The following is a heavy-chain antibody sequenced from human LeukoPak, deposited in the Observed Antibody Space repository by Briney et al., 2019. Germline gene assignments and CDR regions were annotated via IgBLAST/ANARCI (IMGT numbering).Heavy chain of an antibody. CDR2: IIPIFGTA. CDR3: ARASSAGDSSGYHRYYFDY. D-gene: IGHD3-22*01. CDR1: GGTFSSYA. Sequence: ASVKVSCKASGGTFSSYAISWVRQAPGQGLEWMGGIIPIFGTANYAQKFQGRVTITTDESTSTAYIELSSLRSEDTAVYYCARASSAGDSSGYHRYYFDYWGQGTLVTVSS. V-gene: IGHV1-69*05. J-gene: IGHJ4*02.